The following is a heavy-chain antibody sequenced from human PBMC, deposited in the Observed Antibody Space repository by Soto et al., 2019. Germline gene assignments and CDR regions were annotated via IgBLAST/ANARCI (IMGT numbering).Heavy chain of an antibody. CDR2: INPSGGDT. V-gene: IGHV1-46*01. J-gene: IGHJ4*02. CDR3: ARATSLAGVWGTYRPPEYFDY. D-gene: IGHD3-16*02. CDR1: GYPFTNNY. Sequence: QVQLVQSGAEVKKPGASMTLSCKASGYPFTNNYLHWVRQAPGQGLEWMGLINPSGGDTTYAQKFQGRVTMTRDTSTSTVYMELSSLRSEDTAVYYCARATSLAGVWGTYRPPEYFDYWGQGALVTASS.